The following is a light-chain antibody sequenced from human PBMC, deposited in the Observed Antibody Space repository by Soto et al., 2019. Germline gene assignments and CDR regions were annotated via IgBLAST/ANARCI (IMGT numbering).Light chain of an antibody. CDR3: CSYAGSYTVV. Sequence: QSVLTQPRSVSGSPGQSVTISCTGTSSDVGGYNYVSWYQQHPGKAPKLMIYDVSKWPSGVPDRFSGSKSGNTASLTISGLQAGDEADYYCCSYAGSYTVVFGGGTKLTVL. CDR2: DVS. J-gene: IGLJ2*01. V-gene: IGLV2-11*01. CDR1: SSDVGGYNY.